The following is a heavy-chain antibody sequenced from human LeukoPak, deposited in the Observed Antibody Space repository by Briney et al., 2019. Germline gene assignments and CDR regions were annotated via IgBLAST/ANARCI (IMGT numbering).Heavy chain of an antibody. D-gene: IGHD5-18*01. Sequence: GASVKVSCKASGGTFSSYAISWVRQAPGQGLEWMGRIIPIFGTANYAQKFQGRVTITTDESTSTAYMELSSLRSEDTAVYYCARAPDTAMVTPFDYWGQGTLVTVSS. CDR1: GGTFSSYA. CDR3: ARAPDTAMVTPFDY. V-gene: IGHV1-69*05. CDR2: IIPIFGTA. J-gene: IGHJ4*02.